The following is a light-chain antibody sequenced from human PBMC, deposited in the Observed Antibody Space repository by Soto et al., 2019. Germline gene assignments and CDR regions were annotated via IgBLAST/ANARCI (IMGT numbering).Light chain of an antibody. CDR3: QQLNSYPIT. CDR2: AAS. Sequence: DIQLTQSPSFLSASVGDRVTITCRASQGLSSDLAWYQQKPGKAPKLLIYAASTLQSGVPSRFSSSGSGTEFTLTISSLQPEDFATYDCQQLNSYPITFGQGTRLEIK. J-gene: IGKJ5*01. CDR1: QGLSSD. V-gene: IGKV1-9*01.